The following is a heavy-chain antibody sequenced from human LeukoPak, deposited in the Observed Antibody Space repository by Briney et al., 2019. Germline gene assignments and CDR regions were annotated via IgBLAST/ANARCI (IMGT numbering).Heavy chain of an antibody. CDR1: GFTFSSYA. V-gene: IGHV3-23*01. J-gene: IGHJ6*02. CDR2: ISDSGGST. CDR3: AKASGSGSPPVYYYGMDV. Sequence: PGGSLRLSCAASGFTFSSYAMSWVRQAPGKGLEWVAGISDSGGSTYYADSVRGRFTISRDSSENTLYLQMNSLRAEDTAVYYCAKASGSGSPPVYYYGMDVWGQGTTVTVSS. D-gene: IGHD3-10*01.